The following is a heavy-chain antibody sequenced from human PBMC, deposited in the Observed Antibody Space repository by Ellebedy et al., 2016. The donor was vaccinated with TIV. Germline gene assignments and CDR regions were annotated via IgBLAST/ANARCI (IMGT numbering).Heavy chain of an antibody. D-gene: IGHD5-12*01. V-gene: IGHV4-31*03. Sequence: MPSETLSLTCTVSGGSISSGGYYWSWIRQHPGKGLEWIGYIYYSGSTYYNPSLKSRVTISVDTSKNQFSLKLSSVTAADTAVYYCARHVGRGYSGYDPFDYWGQGTLVTVSS. CDR3: ARHVGRGYSGYDPFDY. CDR1: GGSISSGGYY. CDR2: IYYSGST. J-gene: IGHJ4*02.